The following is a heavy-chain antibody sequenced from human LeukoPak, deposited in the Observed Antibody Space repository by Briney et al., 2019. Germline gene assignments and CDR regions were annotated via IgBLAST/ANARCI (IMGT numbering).Heavy chain of an antibody. CDR2: INPSGGST. D-gene: IGHD3-10*01. J-gene: IGHJ3*02. Sequence: ASVKVSCKASGYTFTSYYMHWVRQAPGQGLEWMGIINPSGGSTSYAQKFQGRVTMTRDTSTSTVYMELSSLRSEDTAVYYCARFRITMVRGVIPNAFDIWGQGTMVTVSS. CDR3: ARFRITMVRGVIPNAFDI. V-gene: IGHV1-46*01. CDR1: GYTFTSYY.